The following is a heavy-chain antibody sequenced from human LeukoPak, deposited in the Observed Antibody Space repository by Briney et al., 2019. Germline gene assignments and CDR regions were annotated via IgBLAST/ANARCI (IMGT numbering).Heavy chain of an antibody. J-gene: IGHJ5*02. CDR3: ASKEVISGYPYEWFDP. CDR2: INWNGGST. D-gene: IGHD3-22*01. V-gene: IGHV3-20*04. Sequence: PGGSLRLSCAASGFTFDDYGMSWVRQAPGKGLEWVSGINWNGGSTGYADSVKGRFTISRDNAKNSLYLQMNSLRAEDTAVYYCASKEVISGYPYEWFDPWGQGTLVTVSS. CDR1: GFTFDDYG.